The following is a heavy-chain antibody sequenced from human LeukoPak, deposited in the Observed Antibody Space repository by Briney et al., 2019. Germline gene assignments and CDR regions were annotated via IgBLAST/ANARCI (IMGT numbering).Heavy chain of an antibody. CDR2: INWNSDSI. CDR3: GSYYFDY. CDR1: GFTFDDYA. J-gene: IGHJ4*02. Sequence: GESLRLSCAVSGFTFDDYAMHWVRQVPGKGLEWVSGINWNSDSIGYADSVKGRFTTSRDNAKNSLYLQMNSLRVEDTAVYCSGSYYFDYWGQGTLVTVSS. D-gene: IGHD5-12*01. V-gene: IGHV3-9*01.